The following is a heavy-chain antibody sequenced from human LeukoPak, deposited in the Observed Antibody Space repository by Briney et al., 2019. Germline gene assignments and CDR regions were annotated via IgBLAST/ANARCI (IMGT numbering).Heavy chain of an antibody. V-gene: IGHV5-51*01. J-gene: IGHJ6*03. CDR1: GYSFTSYW. D-gene: IGHD3-3*01. Sequence: GESLKISCKGSGYSFTSYWIGWVRQMPGKGLEWMGIIYPGDSDTRYSPSFQGQVTISADKSISTAYLQWSSLKASDTAMYYCARRRNIMLFGVIKGSYMDVWGKGTTVTVSS. CDR2: IYPGDSDT. CDR3: ARRRNIMLFGVIKGSYMDV.